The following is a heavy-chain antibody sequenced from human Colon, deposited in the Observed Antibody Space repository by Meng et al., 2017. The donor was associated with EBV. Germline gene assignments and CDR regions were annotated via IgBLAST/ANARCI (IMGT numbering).Heavy chain of an antibody. CDR3: ASFDHIPRRNYFDY. CDR2: IHHSGSA. D-gene: IGHD2-21*01. J-gene: IGHJ4*02. CDR1: GGSMSSGNYY. Sequence: QRHREEPGPGLGKPSKPLSPTCTFSGGSMSSGNYYWSWIRQPPGKGLEWIGYIHHSGSAYYNPSLKSRVSISVDTSKNQFSLNLNSMTAADTAVYYCASFDHIPRRNYFDYWGQGTLVTVSS. V-gene: IGHV4-30-4*01.